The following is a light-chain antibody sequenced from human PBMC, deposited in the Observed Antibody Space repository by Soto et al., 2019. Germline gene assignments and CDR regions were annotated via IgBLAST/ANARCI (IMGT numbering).Light chain of an antibody. Sequence: DIQMTQSPSSLSASVGDTVPITCRARQGLKNYLAWFQQNPGKAPKSLIFAASSLQSGVPSKFIGTRSGTDFTLTIGSLQAEDVSTYYCHQYHCYSLSFGGGTKVESK. CDR3: HQYHCYSLS. CDR2: AAS. V-gene: IGKV1-16*02. CDR1: QGLKNY. J-gene: IGKJ4*01.